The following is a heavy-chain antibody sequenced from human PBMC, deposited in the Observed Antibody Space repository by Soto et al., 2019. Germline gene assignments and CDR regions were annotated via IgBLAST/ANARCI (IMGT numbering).Heavy chain of an antibody. Sequence: SETLSLTCTVSGVSISSSSYYWGRLRQPPGKGPEWIGSIYYSGSTYYNPSLKSRVTISVDTSKNQFSLKLSSVTAADTAVYYCASPPIYYYGSGTNYGMDVWGQGTTVT. CDR2: IYYSGST. CDR1: GVSISSSSYY. CDR3: ASPPIYYYGSGTNYGMDV. V-gene: IGHV4-39*01. J-gene: IGHJ6*02. D-gene: IGHD3-10*01.